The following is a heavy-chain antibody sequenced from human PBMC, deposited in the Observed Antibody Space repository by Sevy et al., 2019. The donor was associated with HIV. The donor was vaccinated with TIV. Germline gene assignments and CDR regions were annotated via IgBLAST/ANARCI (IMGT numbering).Heavy chain of an antibody. J-gene: IGHJ4*02. V-gene: IGHV1-46*02. D-gene: IGHD3-22*01. CDR3: ARVYYYDYSGPGY. CDR1: GYNLNNYY. CDR2: INPSGGST. Sequence: ASVKVSCKASGYNLNNYYMHWVRQAPGQGLEWMGLINPSGGSTSYAQKFQGRVTMTRDTSTSTLHMELSSLRSEHTAVYYCARVYYYDYSGPGYWGQGTLVTVSS.